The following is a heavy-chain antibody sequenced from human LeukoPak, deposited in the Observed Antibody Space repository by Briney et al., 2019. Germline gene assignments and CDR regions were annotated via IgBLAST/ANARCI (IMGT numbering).Heavy chain of an antibody. D-gene: IGHD3-22*01. V-gene: IGHV3-23*01. CDR3: AKGAIVVVITSFDDAFDI. CDR1: GFTFSTYS. Sequence: GGSLRLSCAASGFTFSTYSMNWVRQAPGKGLEWVSAISGSGGSTYYADSVKGRFTISRDNSKNTLYLQMNSLRAEDTAVYYCAKGAIVVVITSFDDAFDIWGQGTMVTVSS. J-gene: IGHJ3*02. CDR2: ISGSGGST.